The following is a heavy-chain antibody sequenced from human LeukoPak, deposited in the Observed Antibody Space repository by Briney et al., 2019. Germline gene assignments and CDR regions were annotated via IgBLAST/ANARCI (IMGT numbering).Heavy chain of an antibody. D-gene: IGHD3-16*02. J-gene: IGHJ5*02. CDR1: GYTFTSHY. CDR2: INPSGSST. V-gene: IGHV1-46*01. CDR3: ARGNSVGDIAWWFGP. Sequence: GASVKVSCKASGYTFTSHYMHWVRQAPGQGLEWMGLINPSGSSTLYAQKFQGRATMTRDMSTTTDYMELSSLRSEDTAVYYCARGNSVGDIAWWFGPWGQGTLVTVSS.